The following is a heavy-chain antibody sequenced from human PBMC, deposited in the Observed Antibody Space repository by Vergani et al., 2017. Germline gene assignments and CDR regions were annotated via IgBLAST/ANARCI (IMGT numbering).Heavy chain of an antibody. Sequence: QMQLVQSGAEVKKTGSSVKVSCKASGYTFTSYDVHWVRQATGQGLEWMGWMNPNSGNTGYAQKFQGRVTFTRSNSINTAYMELSSLRSEDTAVYYCARGVGGNIRDFDYWGQGTLVTVSS. V-gene: IGHV1-8*01. CDR3: ARGVGGNIRDFDY. CDR2: MNPNSGNT. J-gene: IGHJ4*02. D-gene: IGHD4-23*01. CDR1: GYTFTSYD.